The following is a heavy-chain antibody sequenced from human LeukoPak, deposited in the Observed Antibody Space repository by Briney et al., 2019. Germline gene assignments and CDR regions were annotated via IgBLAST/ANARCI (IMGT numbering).Heavy chain of an antibody. D-gene: IGHD1-1*01. CDR3: ARCTTGRTFGSLREIKRSREIDY. CDR1: GFTFSNAW. CDR2: ITSSSSII. Sequence: GGSLRFSCAASGFTFSNAWMSWVRQAPGKGLEWVSYITSSSSIIYYADSVKGRFTISRDNAKNTLYLQMNSLRVEDTAVYYCARCTTGRTFGSLREIKRSREIDYWGQGTLVTVSS. V-gene: IGHV3-48*04. J-gene: IGHJ4*02.